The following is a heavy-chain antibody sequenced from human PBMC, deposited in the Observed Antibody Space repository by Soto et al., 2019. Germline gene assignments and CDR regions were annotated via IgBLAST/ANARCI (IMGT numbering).Heavy chain of an antibody. CDR2: FDPEDGET. V-gene: IGHV1-24*01. J-gene: IGHJ6*03. CDR3: ATEPRYNWNDAGYYMDV. D-gene: IGHD1-1*01. Sequence: ASVKVSCKVSGYTLTELSMHWVRQAPGKGLEWMGGFDPEDGETIYAQKFQGRVTMTEDTSTDTAYMELSSLRSEDTAMYYCATEPRYNWNDAGYYMDVWGKGTTVTVSS. CDR1: GYTLTELS.